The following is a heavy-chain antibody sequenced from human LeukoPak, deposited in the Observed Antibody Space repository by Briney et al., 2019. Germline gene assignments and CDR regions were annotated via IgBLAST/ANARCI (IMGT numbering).Heavy chain of an antibody. CDR2: IYYSGST. V-gene: IGHV4-61*01. CDR1: GGSVSSGSYC. Sequence: PSETLSLTCTVSGGSVSSGSYCWSWIRQPPGKGLEWIGYIYYSGSTNYNPSLKSRVTISVDTSKNQFSLKLSSVTAADTAVYYCARDRFYYYGMDVWGKGTTVTVSS. J-gene: IGHJ6*04. CDR3: ARDRFYYYGMDV.